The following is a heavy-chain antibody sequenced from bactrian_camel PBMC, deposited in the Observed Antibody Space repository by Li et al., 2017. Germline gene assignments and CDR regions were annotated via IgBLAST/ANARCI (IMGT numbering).Heavy chain of an antibody. D-gene: IGHD6*01. J-gene: IGHJ4*01. CDR2: IVQDGST. V-gene: IGHV3S53*01. Sequence: QLVESGGGSVQAGGSLSLSCELVGYRYSSAACMGWFRQAPGKEREGVAEIVQDGSTNYADSVKGRFTISRDNAKNTLYLQLNSLKTEDTAMYYCAYGLTHITGQGTQVTVS. CDR1: GYRYSSAA.